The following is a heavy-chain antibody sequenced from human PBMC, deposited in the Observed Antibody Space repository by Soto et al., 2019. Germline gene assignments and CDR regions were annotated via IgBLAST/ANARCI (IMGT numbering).Heavy chain of an antibody. J-gene: IGHJ6*02. CDR3: AKESPYYDSSGYSYYYYGMDV. D-gene: IGHD3-22*01. V-gene: IGHV3-30*18. CDR1: GFTFSSYG. Sequence: GGSLRLSCAASGFTFSSYGMHWVRQAPGKGLEWVAVISYDGSNKYYADSVKGRFTIARDNSKNTLYLQMNSLRAEDTAVYYCAKESPYYDSSGYSYYYYGMDVWGQGTTVTVSS. CDR2: ISYDGSNK.